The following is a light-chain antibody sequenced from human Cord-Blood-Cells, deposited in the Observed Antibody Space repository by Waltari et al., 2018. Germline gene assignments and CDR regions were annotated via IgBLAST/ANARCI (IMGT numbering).Light chain of an antibody. CDR3: SSYTSSSTV. V-gene: IGLV2-14*01. CDR1: RSDVGGYNY. J-gene: IGLJ3*02. CDR2: DVS. Sequence: QSALTQPASVSGSPGQSITISCTGTRSDVGGYNYVSWYQQPPVKAPKLMIYDVSKRPSGVSNRFSGSKSGNTASLTISGLQAEEEADYYCSSYTSSSTVFGGGTKLTVL.